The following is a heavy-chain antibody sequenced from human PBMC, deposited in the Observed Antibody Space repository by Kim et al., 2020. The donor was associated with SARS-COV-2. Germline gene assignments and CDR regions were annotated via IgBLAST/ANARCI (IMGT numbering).Heavy chain of an antibody. CDR1: GFTFSSYD. CDR2: VSSDCSTI. J-gene: IGHJ6*01. V-gene: IGHV3-48*04. D-gene: IGHD2-15*01. CDR3: ARMSCDDGSCGSLDV. Sequence: GGSLRLSCAASGFTFSSYDMTWIRQAPGKGLEWVSYVSSDCSTIYYADSVKGRFTISRDNAKNSVYLEMNSLRADDTAVYFCARMSCDDGSCGSLDV.